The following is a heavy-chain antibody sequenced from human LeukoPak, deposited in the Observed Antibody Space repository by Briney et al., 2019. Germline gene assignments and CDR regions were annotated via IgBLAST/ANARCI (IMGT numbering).Heavy chain of an antibody. V-gene: IGHV4-59*08. CDR1: GGSISSYY. J-gene: IGHJ4*02. Sequence: SETLSLTCTVSGGSISSYYWGWIRQPPGKGLEWIGYIYYSGSTNYNPSLKSRVTISVDTSKNQFSLKLSSVTAADTAVYYCARAIEVGAMTPFDYWGQGTLVTVSS. CDR2: IYYSGST. D-gene: IGHD1-26*01. CDR3: ARAIEVGAMTPFDY.